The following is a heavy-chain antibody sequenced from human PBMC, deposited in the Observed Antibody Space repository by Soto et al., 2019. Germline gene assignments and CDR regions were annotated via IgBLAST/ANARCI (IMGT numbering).Heavy chain of an antibody. CDR1: GGSFSSYT. V-gene: IGHV1-69*13. D-gene: IGHD2-15*01. J-gene: IGHJ4*02. CDR2: IVPISGTR. Sequence: SVKVSCKASGGSFSSYTISWVRQAPGQGLEWMGGIVPISGTRNYAKKFQGRVTMTADESTSTSYMQLSNLRSGDTAVYYCARPRYCTGGRCYNNLDYWGQGTLVTVSS. CDR3: ARPRYCTGGRCYNNLDY.